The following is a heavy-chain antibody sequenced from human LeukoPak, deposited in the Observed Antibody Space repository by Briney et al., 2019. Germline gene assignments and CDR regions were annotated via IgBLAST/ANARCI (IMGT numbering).Heavy chain of an antibody. Sequence: SETLSLTCTVSGGSISSGGYYWSWIRQPPGKGLEWIGYIYHSGSTYYNPSLKSRVTISVDRSKNQFSLKLSSVTAADTAVYYCARDILSGSFEFDPWGQGTLVTVSS. J-gene: IGHJ5*02. D-gene: IGHD1-26*01. CDR2: IYHSGST. CDR3: ARDILSGSFEFDP. V-gene: IGHV4-30-2*01. CDR1: GGSISSGGYY.